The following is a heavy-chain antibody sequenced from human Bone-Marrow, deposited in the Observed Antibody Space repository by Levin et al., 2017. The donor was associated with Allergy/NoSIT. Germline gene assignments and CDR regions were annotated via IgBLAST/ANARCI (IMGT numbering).Heavy chain of an antibody. CDR3: ARDSGGGYYPEHFASFDY. Sequence: PGGSLRLSCAASGFTFSSYGMHWVRQAPGKGLEWVAVIWYDGSNKYYADSVKGRFTISRDNSKNTLYLQMNSLRAEDTAVYYCARDSGGGYYPEHFASFDYWGQGTLVTVSS. J-gene: IGHJ4*02. CDR2: IWYDGSNK. V-gene: IGHV3-33*01. CDR1: GFTFSSYG. D-gene: IGHD3-22*01.